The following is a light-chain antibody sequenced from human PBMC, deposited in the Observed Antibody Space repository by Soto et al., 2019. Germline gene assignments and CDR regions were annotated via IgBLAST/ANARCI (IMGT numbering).Light chain of an antibody. CDR1: QSVLYSSNNKNY. Sequence: DIVMTQSPDSLAVSLGERATINCKSSQSVLYSSNNKNYLAWYQQKPGQPPKLLIYWASTRGSGVPDRFSGSGSGTDFTLTISSLQAEDVAVYYCQQYYGTPRNTFGQGTKLEIK. V-gene: IGKV4-1*01. CDR2: WAS. CDR3: QQYYGTPRNT. J-gene: IGKJ2*01.